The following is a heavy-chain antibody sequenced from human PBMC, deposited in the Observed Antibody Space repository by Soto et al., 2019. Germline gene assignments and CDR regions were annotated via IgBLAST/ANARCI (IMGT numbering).Heavy chain of an antibody. J-gene: IGHJ5*02. V-gene: IGHV4-39*01. Sequence: SETLSLTCTVSGGSISSSSYYWGWIRQPPGKGLEWIGSIYYSGSTYYNPSLKSRVTISVDTSKNQFSLKLSSVTAADTAVYYCARLLYWFDPWGQGTLVTVS. D-gene: IGHD3-10*01. CDR2: IYYSGST. CDR1: GGSISSSSYY. CDR3: ARLLYWFDP.